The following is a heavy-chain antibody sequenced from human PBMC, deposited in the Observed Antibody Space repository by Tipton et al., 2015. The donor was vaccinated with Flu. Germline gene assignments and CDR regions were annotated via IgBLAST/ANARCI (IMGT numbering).Heavy chain of an antibody. D-gene: IGHD6-13*01. J-gene: IGHJ4*02. CDR2: IYPGDSDT. V-gene: IGHV5-51*01. CDR1: GYSFTSYW. CDR3: ARLIAAAGPSNSWPGY. Sequence: QLVQSGAEVKKPGESLKISCKGSGYSFTSYWIGWVRQMPGKGLGWMGIIYPGDSDTRYSPSFQGQVTISADKSISTAYLQWSSLKASDTAMYYCARLIAAAGPSNSWPGYWGQGTLVTVSS.